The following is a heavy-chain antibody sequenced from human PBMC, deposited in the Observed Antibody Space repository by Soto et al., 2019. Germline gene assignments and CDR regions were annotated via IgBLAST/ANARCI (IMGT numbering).Heavy chain of an antibody. J-gene: IGHJ6*03. CDR1: GYTFTSYD. Sequence: ASVKVSCKASGYTFTSYDINWVRQATGKGLEWMGWMNPNSGNTGYAQKFQGRVTMTRNTSISTAYMELSSLRSEDTAVYYCARVTGTEYYYYMDVWGKGTTVTVSS. D-gene: IGHD1-7*01. CDR3: ARVTGTEYYYYMDV. CDR2: MNPNSGNT. V-gene: IGHV1-8*01.